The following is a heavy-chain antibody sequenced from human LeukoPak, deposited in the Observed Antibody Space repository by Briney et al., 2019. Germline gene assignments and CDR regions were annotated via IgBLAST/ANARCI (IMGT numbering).Heavy chain of an antibody. V-gene: IGHV3-21*01. Sequence: GGSLRLTCAASGFTFSSYSMNWVRQAPGKGLEWVSSISSSSSYIYYADSVKGRFTISRDNAKNSLYLQMNSLRAEDTAVYYCARDGIQFGYSSSWGDYWGQGTLVTVSS. CDR1: GFTFSSYS. CDR3: ARDGIQFGYSSSWGDY. CDR2: ISSSSSYI. J-gene: IGHJ4*02. D-gene: IGHD6-13*01.